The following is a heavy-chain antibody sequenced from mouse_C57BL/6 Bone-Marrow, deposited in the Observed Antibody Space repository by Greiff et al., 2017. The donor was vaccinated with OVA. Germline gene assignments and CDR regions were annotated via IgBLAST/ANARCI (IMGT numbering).Heavy chain of an antibody. Sequence: QVQLQQSGAELARPGASVKLSCKASGYTFTSYGISWVKQRTGQGLEWIGEIYPRSGNTYYNEKFKGKATLTADKSSSTAYMELRSLTAEDSAVDFCAREANWDPFADWGQGTLVTVSA. V-gene: IGHV1-81*01. CDR3: AREANWDPFAD. J-gene: IGHJ3*01. CDR2: IYPRSGNT. CDR1: GYTFTSYG. D-gene: IGHD4-1*01.